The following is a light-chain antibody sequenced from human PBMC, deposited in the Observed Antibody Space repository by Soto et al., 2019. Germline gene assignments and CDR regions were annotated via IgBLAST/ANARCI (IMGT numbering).Light chain of an antibody. CDR3: QQRSNWPT. Sequence: EIVLTQSPATLSLSPGERATLSCRASQSISFYLTWYQHKPGQAPRLLIYDASNRATGIPARFSGSGYGTDFTLTISSLEPEDCAVYYCQQRSNWPTFGQVTRLEIK. CDR2: DAS. CDR1: QSISFY. V-gene: IGKV3-11*01. J-gene: IGKJ5*01.